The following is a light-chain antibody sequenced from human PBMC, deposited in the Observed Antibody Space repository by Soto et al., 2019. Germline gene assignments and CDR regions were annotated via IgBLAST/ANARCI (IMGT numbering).Light chain of an antibody. V-gene: IGKV1-5*03. J-gene: IGKJ3*01. Sequence: DIQMTQSPSTLSASVGDRVTITCRASQTISRNWLAWFQQKPGKAPKLLIYKASNLESGVPSRFSGSGSETEFTLTISSLQPDDFATYYCQQYSSYRVFTFGPGTKADVK. CDR2: KAS. CDR1: QTISRNW. CDR3: QQYSSYRVFT.